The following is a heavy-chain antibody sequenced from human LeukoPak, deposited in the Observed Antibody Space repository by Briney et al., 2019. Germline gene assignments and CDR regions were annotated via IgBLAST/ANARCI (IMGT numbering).Heavy chain of an antibody. D-gene: IGHD6-13*01. CDR1: AFTSSNYG. J-gene: IGHJ4*02. Sequence: GRSLRLSCVGAAFTSSNYGTHWVSPAAGKGMGWVAVISYEGRTTYHADSVKGRLTISRESSRHPLFLQMDILRPEDTGVYCCAQEGTARISTWYDNWGQGTLVTVSS. CDR3: AQEGTARISTWYDN. CDR2: ISYEGRTT. V-gene: IGHV3-30*18.